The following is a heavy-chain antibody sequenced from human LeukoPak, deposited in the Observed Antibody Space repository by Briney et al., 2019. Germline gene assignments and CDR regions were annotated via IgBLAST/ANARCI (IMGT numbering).Heavy chain of an antibody. V-gene: IGHV3-33*01. CDR3: ARVSTVFPVLPDY. J-gene: IGHJ4*01. D-gene: IGHD3-3*02. Sequence: GGSLRLSCAASGFIFSNYGMHWVRQAPGKGLEWVAVIWYDGSNKYYADSVKGRFTISRDNSKNTLFLQMNSLRAEDTAVYYCARVSTVFPVLPDYWGQEPWSPFPQ. CDR2: IWYDGSNK. CDR1: GFIFSNYG.